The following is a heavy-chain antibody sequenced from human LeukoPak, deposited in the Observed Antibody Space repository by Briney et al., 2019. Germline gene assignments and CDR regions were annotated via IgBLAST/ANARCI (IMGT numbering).Heavy chain of an antibody. D-gene: IGHD1/OR15-1a*01. CDR1: GGSISSYY. J-gene: IGHJ4*02. V-gene: IGHV4-59*08. CDR2: IYYSGST. CDR3: ARLGTGTKDFDY. Sequence: SETLSLTCTVSGGSISSYYWSWIRQPPGKGLEWIGYIYYSGSTNYNPSLKSRVTISVDTSKNQFSLKPSSVTAADTAVYYCARLGTGTKDFDYWGQGTLVTVSS.